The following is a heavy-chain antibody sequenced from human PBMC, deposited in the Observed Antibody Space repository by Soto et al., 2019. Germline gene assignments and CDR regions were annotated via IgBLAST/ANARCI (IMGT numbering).Heavy chain of an antibody. J-gene: IGHJ4*02. CDR3: AWIVRPGTVPTFDF. Sequence: VTLKESGPVLVKPTETLTLTCTVTGFPLSDDTMGVSWVRQSPGTAPEWLVPIFSNHEKSYRRSLQSRLSISKDTSKSQVVLMMTNIDPEDTGTYFFAWIVRPGTVPTFDFLGQGTLVTVSS. D-gene: IGHD3-10*02. V-gene: IGHV2-26*01. CDR1: GFPLSDDTMG. CDR2: IFSNHEK.